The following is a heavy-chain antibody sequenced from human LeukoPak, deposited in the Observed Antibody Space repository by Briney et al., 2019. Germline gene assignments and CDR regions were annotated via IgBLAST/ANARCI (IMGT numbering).Heavy chain of an antibody. CDR1: GFGFSRAW. CDR3: TTKTGLYGDNSRRVDY. D-gene: IGHD4-17*01. V-gene: IGHV3-15*07. CDR2: IKSKRDGETI. Sequence: GESLRLSCAASGFGFSRAWMSWVRRAPGKGLEWVGRIKSKRDGETIDYGAPVEGRFSISRDDSRDTLYLQMNSLKTDDTAVYYCTTKTGLYGDNSRRVDYWGQGALVTVSS. J-gene: IGHJ4*02.